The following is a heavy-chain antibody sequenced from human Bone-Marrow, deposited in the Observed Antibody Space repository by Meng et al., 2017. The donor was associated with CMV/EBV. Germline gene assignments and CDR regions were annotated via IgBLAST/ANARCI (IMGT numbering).Heavy chain of an antibody. V-gene: IGHV3-21*04. CDR1: GFTFSSYS. CDR2: ISSSSSYI. Sequence: GGSLRLSCAASGFTFSSYSMNWVRQAPGKGLEWVSPISSSSSYIYYADSVKGRFTISRDNAKNSLYLQMNSLRAEDTAVYYCAKWVTIFGVVNPVDYWGQGTLVTVSS. D-gene: IGHD3-3*01. J-gene: IGHJ4*02. CDR3: AKWVTIFGVVNPVDY.